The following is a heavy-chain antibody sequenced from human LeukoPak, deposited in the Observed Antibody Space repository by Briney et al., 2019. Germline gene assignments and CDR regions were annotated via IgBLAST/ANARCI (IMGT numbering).Heavy chain of an antibody. CDR1: GFTFDDYA. CDR3: AKDTSWDYYGSGSYYGLDY. Sequence: GGSLRLSCAASGFTFDDYAMHWVRQAPGKGLEWVSGISWNSGSIGYADSVKGRFTISRDNAKNSLYLQMNSLRAEDTALYYCAKDTSWDYYGSGSYYGLDYWGQGTLVTVSS. D-gene: IGHD3-10*01. CDR2: ISWNSGSI. V-gene: IGHV3-9*01. J-gene: IGHJ4*02.